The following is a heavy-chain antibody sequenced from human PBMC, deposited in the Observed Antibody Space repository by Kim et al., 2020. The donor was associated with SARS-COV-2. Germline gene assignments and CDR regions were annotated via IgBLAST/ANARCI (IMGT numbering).Heavy chain of an antibody. CDR3: ARNYYGSGSYVEFDY. V-gene: IGHV1-46*01. D-gene: IGHD3-10*01. Sequence: QKFQGRVTMTRDTSTSTVYMELSRLRSEDTAVYYCARNYYGSGSYVEFDYWGQGTLVTVSS. J-gene: IGHJ4*02.